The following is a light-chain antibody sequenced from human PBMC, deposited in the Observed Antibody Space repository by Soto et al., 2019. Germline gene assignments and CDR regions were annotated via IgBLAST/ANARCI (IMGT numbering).Light chain of an antibody. CDR3: CSYAGSSTYV. Sequence: QSALTQPRSVSGSPGQSVTISCTGTSSDVGGYNYVSWYQQYSGKAPKVMIYDVSKRPSGVPDRFSGSKSGNTAFLTISGLQAEDEADYYCCSYAGSSTYVFGTGTKLTVL. J-gene: IGLJ1*01. V-gene: IGLV2-11*01. CDR1: SSDVGGYNY. CDR2: DVS.